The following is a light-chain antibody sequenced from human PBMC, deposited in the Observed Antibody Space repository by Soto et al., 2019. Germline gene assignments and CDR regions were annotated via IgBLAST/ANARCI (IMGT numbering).Light chain of an antibody. J-gene: IGKJ1*01. Sequence: PGERATLSCRASQRVYTFFAWYQQKPGQPPRLLMYDVSTRAPGIPARFSGSGSGTDFTLTISSLEPEDFAVYYCQQRSDWLGTFGQGTKVEI. CDR3: QQRSDWLGT. V-gene: IGKV3-11*01. CDR2: DVS. CDR1: QRVYTF.